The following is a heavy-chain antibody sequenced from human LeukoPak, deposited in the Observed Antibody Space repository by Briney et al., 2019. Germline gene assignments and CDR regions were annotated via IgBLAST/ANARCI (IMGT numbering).Heavy chain of an antibody. J-gene: IGHJ4*02. Sequence: ASVKVSCKASGYTFTGYYMHWVRQAPGQGLEWMGWINPNSGGTNYAQKFQGRVTMTRDTSISTAYMELSRLRSDDAAVYYCARVRYSSPYDYFDYWGQGTLVTVSS. CDR3: ARVRYSSPYDYFDY. D-gene: IGHD3-9*01. V-gene: IGHV1-2*02. CDR2: INPNSGGT. CDR1: GYTFTGYY.